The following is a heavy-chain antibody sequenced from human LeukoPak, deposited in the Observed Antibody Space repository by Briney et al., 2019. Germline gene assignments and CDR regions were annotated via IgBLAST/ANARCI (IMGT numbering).Heavy chain of an antibody. CDR1: GYNFSNYW. D-gene: IGHD6-13*01. CDR3: ARPDPYSSSWYTTNN. J-gene: IGHJ4*02. Sequence: GESLKISCKGSGYNFSNYWIGWVRQMPGKGLEWMGIIYPGDSNTKYSPSFQGQVTISADKSISTAYLQWSSLRASDTAMYYCARPDPYSSSWYTTNNWGQGTLVTVSS. V-gene: IGHV5-51*01. CDR2: IYPGDSNT.